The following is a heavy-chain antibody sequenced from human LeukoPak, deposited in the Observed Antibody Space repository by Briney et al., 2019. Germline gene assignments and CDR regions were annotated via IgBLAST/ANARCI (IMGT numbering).Heavy chain of an antibody. CDR1: GFPFSHYA. Sequence: GGSLRLSCEGSGFPFSHYAMAWVRQPPGKGLQWVSHISDTHGATHYADSVKGRFTISRDNSKNTLYLQMNSLRAEDTAVYYCAKGDSSIVVGVSMDVWGQGTTVTVSS. CDR3: AKGDSSIVVGVSMDV. D-gene: IGHD2-2*01. J-gene: IGHJ6*02. CDR2: ISDTHGAT. V-gene: IGHV3-23*01.